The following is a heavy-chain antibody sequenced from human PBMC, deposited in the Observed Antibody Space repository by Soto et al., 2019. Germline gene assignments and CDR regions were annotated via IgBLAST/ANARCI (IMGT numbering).Heavy chain of an antibody. D-gene: IGHD5-12*01. J-gene: IGHJ4*02. V-gene: IGHV3-23*01. CDR3: AKAIAALKWLRVPAGVFDY. CDR2: ISGSGGST. CDR1: GFTFSSYA. Sequence: GGSLRLSCAASGFTFSSYAMSWVRQAPGKGLEWVSAISGSGGSTYYADSVKGRFTISRDNSKNTLYLQMNSLRAEDTAVYYCAKAIAALKWLRVPAGVFDYWGQGTLVTVSS.